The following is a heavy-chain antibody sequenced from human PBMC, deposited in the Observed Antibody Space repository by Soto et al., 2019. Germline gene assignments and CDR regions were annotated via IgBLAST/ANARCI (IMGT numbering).Heavy chain of an antibody. CDR1: GYTFTDYY. CDR2: IIPIFGTA. Sequence: ASVKVSCKASGYTFTDYYMHWVRQAPGQGLEWMGGIIPIFGTANYAQKFQGRVTITADESTSTAYMELSSLRSEDTAVYYCARDRISYYGMDVWGQGTTVTVSS. CDR3: ARDRISYYGMDV. J-gene: IGHJ6*02. V-gene: IGHV1-69*13. D-gene: IGHD3-3*02.